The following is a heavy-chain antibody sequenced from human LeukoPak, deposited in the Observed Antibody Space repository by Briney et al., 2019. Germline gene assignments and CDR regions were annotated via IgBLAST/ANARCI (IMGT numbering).Heavy chain of an antibody. D-gene: IGHD5-24*01. J-gene: IGHJ5*02. CDR2: IYYSGST. V-gene: IGHV4-30-4*01. CDR3: ARVGDGYNLPRWFDP. Sequence: SETLSLTCTVSGGSISSGDYYWSWIRQPPGKGLEWIGYIYYSGSTYYNPSLKSRVTISVDTSKNQFSLKLSSVTAADTAVYYCARVGDGYNLPRWFDPWGQGTLVTVSS. CDR1: GGSISSGDYY.